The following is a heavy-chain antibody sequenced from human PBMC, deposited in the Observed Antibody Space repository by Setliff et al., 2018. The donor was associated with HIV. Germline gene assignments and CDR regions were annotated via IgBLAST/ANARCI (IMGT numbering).Heavy chain of an antibody. CDR1: GFTFKTYA. Sequence: GGSLRLSCAASGFTFKTYAMSWVRQAPGKGLEWVSAISGSGGSTFYADSMKGRFTVSRDNSKNTVYLQMNSLRAEDTAVYYCAKEGVAGSTRFDYWGQGALVTVSS. V-gene: IGHV3-23*01. CDR3: AKEGVAGSTRFDY. CDR2: ISGSGGST. D-gene: IGHD1-26*01. J-gene: IGHJ4*02.